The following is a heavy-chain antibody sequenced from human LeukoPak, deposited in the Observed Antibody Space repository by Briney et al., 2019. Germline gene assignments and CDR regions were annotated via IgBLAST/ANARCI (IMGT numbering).Heavy chain of an antibody. V-gene: IGHV3-11*06. J-gene: IGHJ4*02. D-gene: IGHD4/OR15-4a*01. CDR1: GFTVSDYY. CDR3: ARDGYGALRFDC. CDR2: LSSSGSHT. Sequence: SPGGSLRLSCAASGFTVSDYYMSWLRQAPGKGLEWISYLSSSGSHTNFADSVEGRFTISRDNAKNSLYLQMNSLRVEDTAVYYCARDGYGALRFDCWGQGTLVTVSS.